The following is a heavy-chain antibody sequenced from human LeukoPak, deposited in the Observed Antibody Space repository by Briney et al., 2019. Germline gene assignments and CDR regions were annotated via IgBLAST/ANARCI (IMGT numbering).Heavy chain of an antibody. Sequence: GGSLRLSCAASGFTFSNYEMNWVRQAPGKGLEWVSYISSSGSTIYYADSVKGRFAISRDNSKNTLYLQMNSLRAEDTAVYYCAKDPYSSGWLSWYFDLWGRGTLVTVSS. J-gene: IGHJ2*01. CDR1: GFTFSNYE. CDR3: AKDPYSSGWLSWYFDL. V-gene: IGHV3-48*03. D-gene: IGHD6-19*01. CDR2: ISSSGSTI.